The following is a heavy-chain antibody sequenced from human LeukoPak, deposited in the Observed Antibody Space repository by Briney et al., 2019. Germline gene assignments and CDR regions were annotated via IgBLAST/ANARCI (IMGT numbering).Heavy chain of an antibody. CDR2: INHSGST. CDR1: GGSFSGYY. J-gene: IGHJ6*02. V-gene: IGHV4-34*01. CDR3: ARGAHGQLPVPYYYYGMDV. Sequence: SETLSLTCAVYGGSFSGYYWSWIRQPPGKGLEWIGEINHSGSTNYNPSLKSRVTISVGTSKNQLSLKLSSVTAADTAVYYCARGAHGQLPVPYYYYGMDVWGQGTTVTVSS.